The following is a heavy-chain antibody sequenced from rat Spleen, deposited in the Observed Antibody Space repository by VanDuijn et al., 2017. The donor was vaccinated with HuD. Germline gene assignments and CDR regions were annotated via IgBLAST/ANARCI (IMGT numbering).Heavy chain of an antibody. CDR1: GFTFSDYY. Sequence: EVQLVESGGGLVQPGRSLKLSCAASGFTFSDYYMAWVRQAPKKGLEWVASISYEGSGTYYRDSVKGRFTISRDNAKSTLYLQMDSLRSEDTATYYCVRHGYGGYSGPFAYWGQGTLVTVSS. CDR3: VRHGYGGYSGPFAY. V-gene: IGHV5-7*01. D-gene: IGHD1-11*01. CDR2: ISYEGSGT. J-gene: IGHJ3*01.